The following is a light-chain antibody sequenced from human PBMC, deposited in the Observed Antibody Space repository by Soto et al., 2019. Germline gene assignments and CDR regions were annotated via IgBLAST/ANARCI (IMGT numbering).Light chain of an antibody. Sequence: ETVLTRSPGTLSLSPGERATLSCRASQSVTSRDLAWYQLIPGQAPRLLISGAFTRAAGIPHTFSGSASGTDFTLTIRRLEPEDSAVYYCQQYETSPLMYTFGQGTKLEI. CDR1: QSVTSRD. CDR3: QQYETSPLMYT. V-gene: IGKV3-20*01. J-gene: IGKJ2*01. CDR2: GAF.